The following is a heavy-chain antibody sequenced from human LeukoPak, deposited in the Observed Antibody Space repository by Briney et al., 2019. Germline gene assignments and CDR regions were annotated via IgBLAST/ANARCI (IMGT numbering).Heavy chain of an antibody. V-gene: IGHV4-34*01. Sequence: PSETLSLTCAVCSGSFSDHYSSWIRQSPGKGLEWIGEINHSGTTNYFPSLKSRATISVDTSKNQFSLKLSSVTAADTAVYYCARMIRGVQSHLSWFDSWGQGTLVTVSS. J-gene: IGHJ5*01. CDR2: INHSGTT. D-gene: IGHD3-10*01. CDR1: SGSFSDHY. CDR3: ARMIRGVQSHLSWFDS.